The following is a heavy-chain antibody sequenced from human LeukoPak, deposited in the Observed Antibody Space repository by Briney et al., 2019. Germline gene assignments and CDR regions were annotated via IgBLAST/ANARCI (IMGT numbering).Heavy chain of an antibody. D-gene: IGHD6-13*01. CDR1: GGSISSGGYY. V-gene: IGHV4-31*03. Sequence: SQTLSLTCTVSGGSISSGGYYWSWIRQHPGKGLEWIVYIYYSGSTYYNPSLKSRVTISVDTSKNQFSLKLSSVTAADTAVYYCARDTVSSSWYYGSYVDGMDVWGQGTTVTVSS. J-gene: IGHJ6*02. CDR3: ARDTVSSSWYYGSYVDGMDV. CDR2: IYYSGST.